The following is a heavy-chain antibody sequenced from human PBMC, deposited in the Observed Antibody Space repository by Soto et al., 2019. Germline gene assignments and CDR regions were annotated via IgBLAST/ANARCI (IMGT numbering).Heavy chain of an antibody. J-gene: IGHJ4*02. V-gene: IGHV1-3*01. CDR3: ARGPGGPDGPGDY. Sequence: KFQGRVTITRDTSASTGYMELSSLRSEDTTVYYCARGPGGPDGPGDYWGQGTLVTVSS. D-gene: IGHD2-15*01.